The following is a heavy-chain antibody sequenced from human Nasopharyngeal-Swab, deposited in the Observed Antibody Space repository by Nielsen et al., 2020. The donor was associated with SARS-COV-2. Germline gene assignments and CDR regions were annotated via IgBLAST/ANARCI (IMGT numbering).Heavy chain of an antibody. Sequence: GESLKISCVASGVIFSEYWMHWVRQAPGKGLVWVSRVNEDGSRTDYADSVRGRFTISTDNAKNTLYLQMNSLRVEDTAIYYCVKHQGSASDQWGQGTLVTVSS. CDR3: VKHQGSASDQ. J-gene: IGHJ4*02. CDR1: GVIFSEYW. V-gene: IGHV3-74*01. D-gene: IGHD2-2*01. CDR2: VNEDGSRT.